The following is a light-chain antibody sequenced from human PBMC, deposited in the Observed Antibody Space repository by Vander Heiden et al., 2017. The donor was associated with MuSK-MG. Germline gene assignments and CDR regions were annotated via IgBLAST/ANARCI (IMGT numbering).Light chain of an antibody. V-gene: IGKV1-5*03. J-gene: IGKJ2*02. Sequence: DIQMTQSPSTLSASVGDRVTITCRASQSISSWLAWYQQKPGKAPKLLIYKASSLESGVPSRFSGSGSGTEFTLTISSLQPDDFPAYYCQQYNNYPCTFGQGTKLXIK. CDR1: QSISSW. CDR3: QQYNNYPCT. CDR2: KAS.